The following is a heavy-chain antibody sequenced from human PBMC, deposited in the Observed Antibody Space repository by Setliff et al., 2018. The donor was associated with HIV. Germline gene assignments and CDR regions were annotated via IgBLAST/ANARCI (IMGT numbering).Heavy chain of an antibody. D-gene: IGHD1-7*01. CDR1: GGSFSDYY. Sequence: SETLSLTCAVYGGSFSDYYWSWIRQPPGKGLEWIGEINHSGSTNYNPSLKRRVTISVDTSKNQFSLKLNSVTAADTAVYYCARVRLELRQYWFDSWGHGSPVTVSS. CDR3: ARVRLELRQYWFDS. CDR2: INHSGST. V-gene: IGHV4-34*01. J-gene: IGHJ5*01.